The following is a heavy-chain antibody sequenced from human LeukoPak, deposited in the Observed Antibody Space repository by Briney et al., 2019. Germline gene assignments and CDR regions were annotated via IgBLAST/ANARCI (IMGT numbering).Heavy chain of an antibody. Sequence: GGSLRLSCAASGFSFTNAWMSWVRQAPGKGLEWVANIKQDGSEKYYVDSVKGRFTISRDNAKNSLYLQMNSLGAEDTAVYYCARRGTSSSWAHFDYWGQGTLVTVSS. CDR2: IKQDGSEK. J-gene: IGHJ4*02. CDR3: ARRGTSSSWAHFDY. V-gene: IGHV3-7*05. CDR1: GFSFTNAW. D-gene: IGHD6-13*01.